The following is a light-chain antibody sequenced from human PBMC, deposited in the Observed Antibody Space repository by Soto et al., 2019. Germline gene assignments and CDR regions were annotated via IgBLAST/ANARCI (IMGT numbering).Light chain of an antibody. CDR2: GDN. CDR3: SSYGGTYSFGVL. J-gene: IGLJ2*01. V-gene: IGLV1-44*01. CDR1: SSNIGSNT. Sequence: QSGLMQPPSVSGTPGQTVTISCSGSSSNIGSNTVNWYQQLPGTAPKRLIFGDNQRPSGVPDRFSGAKSGNTASLTISGLQGEDEADYYCSSYGGTYSFGVLFGGGTKVTVL.